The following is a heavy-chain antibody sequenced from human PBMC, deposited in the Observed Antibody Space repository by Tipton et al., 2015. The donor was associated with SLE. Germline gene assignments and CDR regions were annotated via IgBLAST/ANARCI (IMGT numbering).Heavy chain of an antibody. CDR3: ARGGGYGDPVYFDY. CDR2: ISSSSSYI. V-gene: IGHV3-21*01. D-gene: IGHD4-17*01. CDR1: GFTFSNYN. Sequence: SLRLSCAASGFTFSNYNMNWVRQAPGKGLEWVSSISSSSSYIYYADSVKGRFTISRDNAKNSLYLQMNSLRAEDTAVYYCARGGGYGDPVYFDYWGQGTLVTVSS. J-gene: IGHJ4*02.